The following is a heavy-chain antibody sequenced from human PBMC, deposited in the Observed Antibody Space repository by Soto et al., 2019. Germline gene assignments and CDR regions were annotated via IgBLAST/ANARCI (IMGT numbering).Heavy chain of an antibody. J-gene: IGHJ4*02. V-gene: IGHV2-5*02. CDR2: IYWDDDK. D-gene: IGHD6-19*01. Sequence: QITLKESGPTLVKPTQTPTLTCTLSGFSLSTSGVGVGWIRQPPGKALEWLALIYWDDDKRYSPSLKSRLTITKDTSKNQVVLTMTNMDPVDTATYYCAYKGVAGILAYWGQGTLVTVSS. CDR3: AYKGVAGILAY. CDR1: GFSLSTSGVG.